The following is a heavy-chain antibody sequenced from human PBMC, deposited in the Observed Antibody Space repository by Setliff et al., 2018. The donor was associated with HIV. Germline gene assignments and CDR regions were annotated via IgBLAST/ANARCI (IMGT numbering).Heavy chain of an antibody. CDR2: ISYTGNA. CDR3: AREGDGIDY. V-gene: IGHV4-39*02. J-gene: IGHJ4*02. D-gene: IGHD2-21*02. Sequence: SETLSLTCTVSGGSFSSNSYYWGWIRQPPGKGLEWIGSISYTGNAYNTPSLKSRVTISVDASKNQVSLKLTSVTAADTATYYCAREGDGIDYWGQGTLVTVSS. CDR1: GGSFSSNSYY.